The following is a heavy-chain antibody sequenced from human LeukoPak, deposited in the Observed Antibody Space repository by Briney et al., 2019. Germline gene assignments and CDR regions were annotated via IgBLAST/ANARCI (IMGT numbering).Heavy chain of an antibody. CDR3: ARDHSVITPNWFDP. CDR1: GGSISSSTFY. CDR2: IFSGGST. J-gene: IGHJ5*02. V-gene: IGHV4-39*02. D-gene: IGHD3-22*01. Sequence: SETLSLTCTVSGGSISSSTFYWGWIRQPPGKGLEWIGSIFSGGSTYYNPSLKSRVTISVDTSKNQFSLKLSSVTAADTAVYYCARDHSVITPNWFDPWGQGTLVTVSS.